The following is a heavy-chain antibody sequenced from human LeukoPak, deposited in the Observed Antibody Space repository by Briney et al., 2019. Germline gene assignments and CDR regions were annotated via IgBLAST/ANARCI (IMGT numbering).Heavy chain of an antibody. V-gene: IGHV3-21*01. CDR2: ISSSSSYI. D-gene: IGHD2-2*01. CDR3: AKEYCSSTSCPHYFDY. Sequence: PGGSLRLSCAASGFTFSSYSMNWVRQAPGKGLEWVSSISSSSSYIYYADSVKGRFTISRDNAKNSLYLQMNSLRAEDTAVYYCAKEYCSSTSCPHYFDYWGQGTLVTVSS. J-gene: IGHJ4*02. CDR1: GFTFSSYS.